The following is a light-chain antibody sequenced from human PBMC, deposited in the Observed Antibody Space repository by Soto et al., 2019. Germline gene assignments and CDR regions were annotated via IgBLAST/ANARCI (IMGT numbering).Light chain of an antibody. CDR2: DVS. CDR3: SSYTSSNTLVV. V-gene: IGLV2-14*01. J-gene: IGLJ2*01. CDR1: SSDVGGYNY. Sequence: QSALTQPASVSGSPGQSITISCTGTSSDVGGYNYVSWYRQHPGKAPKLMIYDVSNRPSGVSDRFSGSKSDNTASLTISGLQAEDEADYYCSSYTSSNTLVVFGGGTKLTVL.